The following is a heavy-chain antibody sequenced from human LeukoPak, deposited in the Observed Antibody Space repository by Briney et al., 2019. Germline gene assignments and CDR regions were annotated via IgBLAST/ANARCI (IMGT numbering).Heavy chain of an antibody. Sequence: PSETLSLTCTVSGGSISSYYWSWIRQPPGKGLEWIGYMYYSGTINYNPSLKSRVTISVDTSKNQLSLKLSSVTAADTAMYYCARVWATDYFDYWGQGTLVTVSS. J-gene: IGHJ4*02. V-gene: IGHV4-59*01. CDR1: GGSISSYY. CDR3: ARVWATDYFDY. CDR2: MYYSGTI. D-gene: IGHD3-10*01.